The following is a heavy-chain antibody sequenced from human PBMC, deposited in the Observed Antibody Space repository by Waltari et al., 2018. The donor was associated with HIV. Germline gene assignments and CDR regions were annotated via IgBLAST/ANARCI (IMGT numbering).Heavy chain of an antibody. CDR1: GFIFRTYS. D-gene: IGHD2-2*01. CDR3: ARDYCSSTSCTVDY. CDR2: ISSSSTTI. V-gene: IGHV3-48*01. Sequence: EVQLVESGGGLVQPGGSLRLSCAASGFIFRTYSMNWVRQAPGKGLWWVSHISSSSTTIYYADSVKGRFTISRDNAKNSLYLQMNSLRAEDTAVYYCARDYCSSTSCTVDYWGQGTLVTVSS. J-gene: IGHJ4*01.